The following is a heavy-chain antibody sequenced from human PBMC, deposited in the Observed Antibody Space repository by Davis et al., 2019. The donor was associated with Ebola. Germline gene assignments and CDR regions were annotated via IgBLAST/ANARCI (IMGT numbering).Heavy chain of an antibody. CDR3: AKDTLSYSGSYYFDY. Sequence: LSLTCAASGFTFSSYGMHWVRQAPGKGLEWVAVIWYDGSNKYYADSVKGRFTISRDNSKNTLYLQMNSLRAEDTAVYYCAKDTLSYSGSYYFDYWGQGTLVTVSS. J-gene: IGHJ4*02. CDR1: GFTFSSYG. CDR2: IWYDGSNK. D-gene: IGHD1-26*01. V-gene: IGHV3-33*06.